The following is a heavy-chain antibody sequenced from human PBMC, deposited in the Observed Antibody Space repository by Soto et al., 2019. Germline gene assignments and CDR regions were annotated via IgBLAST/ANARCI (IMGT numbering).Heavy chain of an antibody. J-gene: IGHJ4*02. V-gene: IGHV3-7*01. CDR3: ARDRGYCSGGTCYSVLDY. Sequence: VQLVESGGGLVQPGGSLRISCAASGFTFSTYYMNWVRQAPGKGLEWVANIKPDGSEKNYVDSVKGRFTISRDNAKSSLYLQMNSLRAGDTAFYYCARDRGYCSGGTCYSVLDYWGQGILVTVSS. CDR1: GFTFSTYY. D-gene: IGHD2-15*01. CDR2: IKPDGSEK.